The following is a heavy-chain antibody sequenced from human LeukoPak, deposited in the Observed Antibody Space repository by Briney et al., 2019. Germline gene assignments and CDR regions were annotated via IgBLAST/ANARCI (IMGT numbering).Heavy chain of an antibody. CDR2: ISSYNGNT. Sequence: GASVKVSCKASGYTFTSYGISWVRQAPGQGLEWMGWISSYNGNTNYAQKLQGRVTMTTDTSTSTAYMELRSLRSDDTAVYYCARFTRYFAWFPHFAFNFDYWGQGTLVTVSS. CDR3: ARFTRYFAWFPHFAFNFDY. J-gene: IGHJ4*02. V-gene: IGHV1-18*01. CDR1: GYTFTSYG. D-gene: IGHD3-9*01.